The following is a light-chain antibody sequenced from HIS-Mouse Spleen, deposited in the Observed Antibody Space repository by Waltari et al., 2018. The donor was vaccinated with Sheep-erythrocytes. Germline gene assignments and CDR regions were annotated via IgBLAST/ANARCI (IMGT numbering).Light chain of an antibody. V-gene: IGLV2-11*01. CDR1: SSDVGGYNY. CDR3: CSYAGSYNHV. J-gene: IGLJ1*01. CDR2: DVS. Sequence: QSALTQPRSLSGSPGQSATIPCTGTSSDVGGYNYVPWYQQHPGKAPKLMIYDVSKRPSGVHDRFSGSKSGNTASLTISGLQAEDEADYYCCSYAGSYNHVFATGTKVTVL.